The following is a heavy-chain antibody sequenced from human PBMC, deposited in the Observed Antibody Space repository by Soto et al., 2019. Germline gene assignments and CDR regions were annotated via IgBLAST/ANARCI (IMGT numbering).Heavy chain of an antibody. CDR1: GGSISSSTYY. D-gene: IGHD6-6*01. Sequence: SETLSLTCTVSGGSISSSTYYWDWIPQPPGKGLEWVGAMYYTGNKNYNPSLESRVTMSVDTSKNQFSLKLSSVTVKDTAVYYCARRSSSSLGSLFDPWGRGILVTVSS. V-gene: IGHV4-39*01. J-gene: IGHJ5*02. CDR3: ARRSSSSLGSLFDP. CDR2: MYYTGNK.